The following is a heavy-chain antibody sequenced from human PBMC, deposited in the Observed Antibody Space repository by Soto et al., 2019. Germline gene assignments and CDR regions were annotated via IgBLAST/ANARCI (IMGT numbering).Heavy chain of an antibody. CDR1: GFTFSSYA. CDR2: ISYDGSNK. CDR3: ARDRGPGGYYFDY. J-gene: IGHJ4*02. V-gene: IGHV3-30-3*01. Sequence: GGSLRLSCAASGFTFSSYAMHWVRQAPGKGLEWVAVISYDGSNKYYADSVKGRFTISRDNSKNTLYLQMNSLRAEDTAVYYCARDRGPGGYYFDYWGQGTLVTVSS.